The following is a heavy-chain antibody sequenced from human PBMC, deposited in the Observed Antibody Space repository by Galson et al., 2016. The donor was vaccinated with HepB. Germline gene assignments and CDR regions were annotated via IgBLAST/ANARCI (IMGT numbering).Heavy chain of an antibody. CDR3: ARVRGYSSVWSEAAFDY. Sequence: SVKVSCKASGYTLASYGFSWVRQAPGQGLEWMGWISGYNGNTNYAQKLQGRVTMTTDTSTSTAYMDLRSLRSDHTAVYFCARVRGYSSVWSEAAFDYWGQGTLVIVSS. J-gene: IGHJ4*02. V-gene: IGHV1-18*01. CDR2: ISGYNGNT. D-gene: IGHD6-19*01. CDR1: GYTLASYG.